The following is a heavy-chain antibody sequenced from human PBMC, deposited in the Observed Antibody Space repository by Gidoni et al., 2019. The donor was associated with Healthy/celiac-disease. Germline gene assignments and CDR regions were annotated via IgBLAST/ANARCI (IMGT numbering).Heavy chain of an antibody. V-gene: IGHV1-24*01. J-gene: IGHJ4*02. CDR3: AKDRSRRYAALRSPLDY. D-gene: IGHD2-8*01. Sequence: QVQLVQSGAEVKKPGASVKVSCKVSGYTLTELSMKWVRQAPGKGLEWIGGFDSEGGETIQAQKVQGRVTMTEDTSKDTAYMELSRLRSEDTAVYYCAKDRSRRYAALRSPLDYWGQGTLVTVSS. CDR2: FDSEGGET. CDR1: GYTLTELS.